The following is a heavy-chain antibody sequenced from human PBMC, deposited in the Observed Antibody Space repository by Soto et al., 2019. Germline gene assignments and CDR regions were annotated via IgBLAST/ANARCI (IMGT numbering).Heavy chain of an antibody. J-gene: IGHJ6*02. Sequence: ASVKVSCNASGYTFTGYYMHWVRQAPGQGLEWMGWINPNSGGTNYAQKFQGWVTMTRDTSISTAYMELSRLRSDDTAVYYCARDLIAAAGFLDYYYYYGMDVWGQGTTVTVSS. CDR3: ARDLIAAAGFLDYYYYYGMDV. D-gene: IGHD6-13*01. CDR1: GYTFTGYY. CDR2: INPNSGGT. V-gene: IGHV1-2*04.